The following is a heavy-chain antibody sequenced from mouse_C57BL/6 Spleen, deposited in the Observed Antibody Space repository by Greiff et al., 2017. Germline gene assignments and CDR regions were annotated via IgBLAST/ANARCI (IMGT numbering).Heavy chain of an antibody. V-gene: IGHV5-4*01. CDR1: GFTFSSYA. J-gene: IGHJ1*03. D-gene: IGHD1-1*01. CDR3: AKEGDCGSSYGYFDV. Sequence: EVKLVESGGGLVKPGGSLKLSCAASGFTFSSYAMSWVRQTPEKRLEWVATISDGGSYTYYPDNVKGRFTISREKAKNNLYLKMSHLKSEYTAMYYCAKEGDCGSSYGYFDVWGTGTTVTVSS. CDR2: ISDGGSYT.